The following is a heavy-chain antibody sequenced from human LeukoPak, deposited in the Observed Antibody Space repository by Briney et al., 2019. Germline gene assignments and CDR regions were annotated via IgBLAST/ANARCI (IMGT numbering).Heavy chain of an antibody. CDR2: SSDDATYT. D-gene: IGHD1-26*01. CDR1: GFTFRNYA. V-gene: IGHV3-30*04. J-gene: IGHJ4*02. CDR3: DLSGSLNFDY. Sequence: PGGSLRLSCAASGFTFRNYAMHWVRQAPGKGLEWVAVSSDDATYTYYADSLKGRFTLSRDNSKDTLYLQMNSLRPEYTAVCARDLSGSLNFDYWGQGTLVTVSS.